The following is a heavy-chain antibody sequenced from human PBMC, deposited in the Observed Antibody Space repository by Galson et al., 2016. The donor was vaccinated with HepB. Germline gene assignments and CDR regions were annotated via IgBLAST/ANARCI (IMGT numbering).Heavy chain of an antibody. Sequence: SVKVYCKASGYTFTTYAMYWVRQAPGQRLEWMGWINAANGDTKYSQKLQGRGTITWDTSANTAYMELSSLRSEDTAVYYCARGHIVATVDYYYYGLDVWGQGTTVTVSS. CDR3: ARGHIVATVDYYYYGLDV. J-gene: IGHJ6*02. D-gene: IGHD5-12*01. CDR1: GYTFTTYA. CDR2: INAANGDT. V-gene: IGHV1-3*01.